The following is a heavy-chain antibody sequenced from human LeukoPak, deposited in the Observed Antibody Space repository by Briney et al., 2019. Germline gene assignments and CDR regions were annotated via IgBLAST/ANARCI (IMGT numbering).Heavy chain of an antibody. D-gene: IGHD6-13*01. CDR1: AGSISSYY. J-gene: IGHJ6*03. Sequence: SETLSLTCTVSAGSISSYYWSWIRQPAGKGLEWIGRIYTSGSTNYNPSLKSRVTMSVDTSKNQFSLKLSSVTAADTAVYYCARVAYSSSSRYYYYMDVWGKGTTVTVSS. CDR2: IYTSGST. CDR3: ARVAYSSSSRYYYYMDV. V-gene: IGHV4-4*07.